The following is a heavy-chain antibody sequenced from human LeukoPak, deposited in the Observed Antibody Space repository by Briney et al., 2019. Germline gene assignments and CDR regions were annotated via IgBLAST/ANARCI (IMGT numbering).Heavy chain of an antibody. D-gene: IGHD2-15*01. J-gene: IGHJ4*02. CDR1: GYTFTSYV. Sequence: ASVKVSCKASGYTFTSYVISWVRQAPGQGFEWMGWISAYNGNTNYAQKLQGRVTMTTDTSTSTAYMELRSLRSDDTAVYYCARGAIDIVVVVAATFFDYWGQGTLVIVSS. CDR2: ISAYNGNT. V-gene: IGHV1-18*01. CDR3: ARGAIDIVVVVAATFFDY.